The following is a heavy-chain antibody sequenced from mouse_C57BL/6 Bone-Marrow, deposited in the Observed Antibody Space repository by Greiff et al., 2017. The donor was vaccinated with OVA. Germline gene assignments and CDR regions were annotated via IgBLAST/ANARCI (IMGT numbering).Heavy chain of an antibody. D-gene: IGHD1-1*01. CDR1: GYTFTDYY. J-gene: IGHJ4*01. Sequence: QVQLQQSGAELVRPGASVKLSCTASGYTFTDYYINWVKQRPGQGLEWIARIYPGSGNTYYNEKFKGKATLTAEKSSSTAYMQLSSLTSEDSAVYFCARRATHYYGSSPYAMDYWGQGTSVTVSS. CDR3: ARRATHYYGSSPYAMDY. V-gene: IGHV1-76*01. CDR2: IYPGSGNT.